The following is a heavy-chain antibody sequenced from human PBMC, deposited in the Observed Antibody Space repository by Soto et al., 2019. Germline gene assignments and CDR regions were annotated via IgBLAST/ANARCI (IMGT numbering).Heavy chain of an antibody. CDR3: VKPPVITASYYYYDMDV. CDR2: ISGSGIST. J-gene: IGHJ6*02. CDR1: GFTFSTYP. Sequence: ETLSLSCAASGFTFSTYPMSWVRQAPGKGLEWVSGISGSGISTYYTDSVKGRFTISRDNSKNTVFLQMNSLRDEDTAVYYCVKPPVITASYYYYDMDVWGQGTTVTVSS. V-gene: IGHV3-23*01. D-gene: IGHD4-4*01.